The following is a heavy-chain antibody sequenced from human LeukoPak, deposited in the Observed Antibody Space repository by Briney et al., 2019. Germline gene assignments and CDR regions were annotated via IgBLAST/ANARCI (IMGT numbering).Heavy chain of an antibody. CDR2: ISSSSSYI. CDR3: ARDKDIVVEPAANVYYYYYGMDV. V-gene: IGHV3-21*01. Sequence: GGSLRLSCAASGFTFSSYSMNWVRQAPGKGLEWVSSISSSSSYIYYADSVKGRFTISRDNAKNSLYLQMNSLRAEDTAVYYCARDKDIVVEPAANVYYYYYGMDVWGQGTTVTVSS. CDR1: GFTFSSYS. J-gene: IGHJ6*02. D-gene: IGHD2-2*01.